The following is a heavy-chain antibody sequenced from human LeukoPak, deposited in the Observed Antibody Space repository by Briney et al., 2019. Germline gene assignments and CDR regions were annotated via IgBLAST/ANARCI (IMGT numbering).Heavy chain of an antibody. V-gene: IGHV4-39*01. CDR1: GGSISSSSYY. J-gene: IGHJ2*01. Sequence: KPSETLSLTCTVSGGSISSSSYYWGWIRQPPGKGLEWIGSIYYSGSTCYNPSLKSRVTISVDTSKNQFSLKLSSVTAADTAVYYCARPYGDYPPHWYFDLWGRGTLVTVSS. CDR3: ARPYGDYPPHWYFDL. CDR2: IYYSGST. D-gene: IGHD4-17*01.